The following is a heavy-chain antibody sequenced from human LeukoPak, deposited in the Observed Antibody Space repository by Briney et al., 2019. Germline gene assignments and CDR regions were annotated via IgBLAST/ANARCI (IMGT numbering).Heavy chain of an antibody. CDR3: ARGRRGYYYYYYMDV. Sequence: SETLSLTCTVSGDSISINNYYWAWIRQPPGKGLEWIGSIHYSGTAYYNPSLKSRVTISVDTSKNQFSLKLSSVTAADTAVYYCARGRRGYYYYYYMDVWGKGTTVTVSS. CDR1: GDSISINNYY. J-gene: IGHJ6*03. D-gene: IGHD3-10*01. V-gene: IGHV4-39*07. CDR2: IHYSGTA.